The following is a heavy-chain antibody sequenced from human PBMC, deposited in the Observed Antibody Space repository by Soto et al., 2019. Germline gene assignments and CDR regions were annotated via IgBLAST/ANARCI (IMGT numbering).Heavy chain of an antibody. CDR1: GGSISSYY. Sequence: SETLSLTCTVSGGSISSYYWSWIRQPPGKGLEWIGYIYYSGSTNYNPSLKSRVTISVDTSKNQFSLKLSSVTAADTAVYYCARERGRRGYSYGQGYYGMDVWGQGTTVT. CDR2: IYYSGST. V-gene: IGHV4-59*01. D-gene: IGHD5-18*01. J-gene: IGHJ6*01. CDR3: ARERGRRGYSYGQGYYGMDV.